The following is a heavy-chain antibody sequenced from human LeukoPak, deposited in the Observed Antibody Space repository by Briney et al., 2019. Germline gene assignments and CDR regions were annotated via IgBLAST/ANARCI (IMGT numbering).Heavy chain of an antibody. D-gene: IGHD6-13*01. CDR3: ARDAIAAAGDY. CDR1: GFTFSSYA. CDR2: ISYDGSNK. Sequence: PGGSLRLSCAASGFTFSSYAMHWVRQAPGKGLEWVAVISYDGSNKYYADSAKGRFTISRDNSKNTLYLQMNSLRAEDTAVYYCARDAIAAAGDYWGQGTLVTVSS. V-gene: IGHV3-30*04. J-gene: IGHJ4*02.